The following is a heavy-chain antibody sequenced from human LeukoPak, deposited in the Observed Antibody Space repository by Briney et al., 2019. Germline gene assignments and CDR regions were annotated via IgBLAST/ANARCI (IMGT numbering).Heavy chain of an antibody. V-gene: IGHV1-8*01. CDR2: MNPNSGNT. CDR3: ARRRGYSSYFDY. CDR1: GYTFTSYD. D-gene: IGHD5-18*01. J-gene: IGHJ4*02. Sequence: ASVKVSCKASGYTFTSYDINWVRQATGQGLEWMGWMNPNSGNTGYAQKFQGRVTMTRNTSIGTAYMELSSLRSEDTAVYYCARRRGYSSYFDYWGQGTLVTVSS.